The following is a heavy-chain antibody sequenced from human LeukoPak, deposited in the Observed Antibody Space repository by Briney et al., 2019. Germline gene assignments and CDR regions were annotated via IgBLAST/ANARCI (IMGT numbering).Heavy chain of an antibody. Sequence: PGGSLRLSCAASGFTVSSNYMSWVRQAPGKGLEWVSAISGSGGSTYYADSVKGRFTISRDNSKNTLYLQMNSLRVEDTAVYYCARLLGSYFDSWGQGTLVTVSS. D-gene: IGHD7-27*01. CDR2: ISGSGGST. CDR1: GFTVSSNY. CDR3: ARLLGSYFDS. V-gene: IGHV3-23*01. J-gene: IGHJ4*02.